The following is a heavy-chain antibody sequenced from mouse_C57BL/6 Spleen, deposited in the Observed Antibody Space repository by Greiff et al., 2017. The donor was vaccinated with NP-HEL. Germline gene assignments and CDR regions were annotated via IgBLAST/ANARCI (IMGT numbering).Heavy chain of an antibody. J-gene: IGHJ2*01. V-gene: IGHV1-80*01. Sequence: QVQLKESGAELVKPGASVKISCKASGYAFSSYWMNWVKQRPGKGLEWIGQIYPGDGDTNYNGKFKGKATLTADKSSSTAYMQLSSLTSEDSAVYFCARQITTVVATDYWGQGTTLTVSS. CDR3: ARQITTVVATDY. CDR2: IYPGDGDT. D-gene: IGHD1-1*01. CDR1: GYAFSSYW.